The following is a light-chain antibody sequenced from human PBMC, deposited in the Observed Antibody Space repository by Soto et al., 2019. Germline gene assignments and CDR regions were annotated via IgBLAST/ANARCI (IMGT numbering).Light chain of an antibody. Sequence: QSVLTQSPSASASLGASVKLTCTLSSGHSSYAIAWHQQQPEKGPRYLMNLNSDGSHSKGDGIPDRFSGSSSGAERYFTSASLQSEDETDYYCQTWGTGIQVFGGGTKLTVL. CDR1: SGHSSYA. V-gene: IGLV4-69*01. CDR3: QTWGTGIQV. J-gene: IGLJ3*02. CDR2: LNSDGSH.